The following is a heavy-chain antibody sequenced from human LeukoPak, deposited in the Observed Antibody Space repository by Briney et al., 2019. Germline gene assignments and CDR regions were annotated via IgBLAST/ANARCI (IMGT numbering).Heavy chain of an antibody. CDR3: ASPGAYY. CDR1: GFTFSSYA. V-gene: IGHV3-64*01. J-gene: IGHJ4*02. CDR2: ISSNGGRT. Sequence: GGSLRLSCAASGFTFSSYAMHWVRQAPGKGLEYVSAISSNGGRTYYANSVKGRFTISRDNSKSTLYLQMGSLRAEDMAVYYCASPGAYYWGQGTLVTVSS.